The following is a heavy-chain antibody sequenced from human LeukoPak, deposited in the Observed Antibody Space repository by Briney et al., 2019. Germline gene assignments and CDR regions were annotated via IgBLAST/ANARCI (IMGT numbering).Heavy chain of an antibody. CDR2: VHYREKT. CDR1: GDSIGSYF. D-gene: IGHD1-26*01. Sequence: SETLSLTCSVSGDSIGSYFWSWIRQPPGKGLEWIAYVHYREKTNYNPSLKSRVTISLDTSKNQISLKLSSVTAADTAVCYCARDRRWELLHAFDIWGQGTVVSVSS. J-gene: IGHJ3*02. V-gene: IGHV4-59*01. CDR3: ARDRRWELLHAFDI.